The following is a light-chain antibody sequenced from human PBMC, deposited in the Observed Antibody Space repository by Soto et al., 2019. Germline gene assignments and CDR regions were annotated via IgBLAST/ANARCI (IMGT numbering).Light chain of an antibody. CDR3: CSYAGTYTYV. CDR2: DVN. J-gene: IGLJ1*01. CDR1: SSDVGNYNY. V-gene: IGLV2-11*01. Sequence: QSAMTQPRSVSGSPGQSITISCTGTSSDVGNYNYVSWYQQHPDKAPKLMIYDVNKRPSGIPDRFSGSKSGNTASLTISGLQAEDEADYYCCSYAGTYTYVFGIGTKLTVL.